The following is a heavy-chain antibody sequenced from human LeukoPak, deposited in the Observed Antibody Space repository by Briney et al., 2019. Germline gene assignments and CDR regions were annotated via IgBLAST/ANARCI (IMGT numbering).Heavy chain of an antibody. CDR1: GGSISSATYY. V-gene: IGHV4-39*01. J-gene: IGHJ4*02. Sequence: SETLSLTCTVSGGSISSATYYWSWIRQPAGKGLEWIGIIYYTGSTYHNPSVKSRVTISVDTSKNQFSLRLNSVTAADTALYYCARKMRPRYSDSSAFDYWGQGTLVTVSS. D-gene: IGHD3-22*01. CDR3: ARKMRPRYSDSSAFDY. CDR2: IYYTGST.